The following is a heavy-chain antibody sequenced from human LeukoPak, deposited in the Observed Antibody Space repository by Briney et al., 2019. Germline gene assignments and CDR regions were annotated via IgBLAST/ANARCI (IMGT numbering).Heavy chain of an antibody. CDR1: GGSISSYY. V-gene: IGHV4-59*01. J-gene: IGHJ4*02. Sequence: SETLSLTCTVSGGSISSYYWSWIRQPPGKGLEWIGYIYYSGSTNYNPSLKSRVTISVDTSKNQFSLKLSSVTAADTAVYYCARGPFDSGYYYVARHYFDYWGQGTLVTVSS. CDR3: ARGPFDSGYYYVARHYFDY. D-gene: IGHD3-22*01. CDR2: IYYSGST.